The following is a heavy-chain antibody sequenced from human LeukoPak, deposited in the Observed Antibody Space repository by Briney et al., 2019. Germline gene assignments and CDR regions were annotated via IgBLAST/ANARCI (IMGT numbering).Heavy chain of an antibody. D-gene: IGHD4-17*01. V-gene: IGHV4-39*07. CDR2: IYYSGST. CDR3: ARDRPFYDDYPFDY. J-gene: IGHJ4*02. Sequence: PSETLSLTCTVSGGSISSSSYYWGWIRQPPGKGLEWIGSIYYSGSTYYNPSLKSRVTISVDTSKNQFSLKLSSVTAADTAVYYCARDRPFYDDYPFDYWGQGTLVTVSS. CDR1: GGSISSSSYY.